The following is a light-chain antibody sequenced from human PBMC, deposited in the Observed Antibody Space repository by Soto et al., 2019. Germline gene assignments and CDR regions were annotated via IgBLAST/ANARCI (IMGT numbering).Light chain of an antibody. Sequence: QSVLTQPASVSGSPGQSITISCSGTANDIGGYNYVSWYQHHPGKVPKVIIYEVRNRPSGVSNRFSGSKSGNTASLTISGLQAEDEADYYCISYAAGNNYLVFGGGTKLTVL. V-gene: IGLV2-14*01. CDR1: ANDIGGYNY. CDR3: ISYAAGNNYLV. CDR2: EVR. J-gene: IGLJ2*01.